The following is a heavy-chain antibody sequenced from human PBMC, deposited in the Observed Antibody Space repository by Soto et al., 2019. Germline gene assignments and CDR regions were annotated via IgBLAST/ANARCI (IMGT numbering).Heavy chain of an antibody. CDR2: ISGSGGST. Sequence: GGSLRLSCAASGFTFSSYSMTWVRQDPGKGLEWVSTISGSGGSTYYADSVKGRFTISRDNSKNTLYLQMNSLRAEDTAVYYCAKGFPIMITQNAWFDPWGQGTLVTVSS. D-gene: IGHD3-16*01. CDR1: GFTFSSYS. CDR3: AKGFPIMITQNAWFDP. V-gene: IGHV3-23*01. J-gene: IGHJ5*02.